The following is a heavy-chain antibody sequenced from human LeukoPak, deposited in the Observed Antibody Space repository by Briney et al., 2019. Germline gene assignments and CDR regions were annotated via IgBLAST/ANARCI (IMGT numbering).Heavy chain of an antibody. CDR2: IYYSGST. Sequence: KPSETLSLTCTVSGGSISSSSYYWGWIRQPPGKGLEWIGSIYYSGSTYYNPSLKSRVTISVDTSKNQFSLKLSSVTAADTAVYYCARQLVVTDYWGQGTLVTVSS. CDR1: GGSISSSSYY. J-gene: IGHJ4*02. V-gene: IGHV4-39*01. CDR3: ARQLVVTDY. D-gene: IGHD3-22*01.